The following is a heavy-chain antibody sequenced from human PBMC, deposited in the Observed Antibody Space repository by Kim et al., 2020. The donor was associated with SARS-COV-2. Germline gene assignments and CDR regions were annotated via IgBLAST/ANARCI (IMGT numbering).Heavy chain of an antibody. CDR3: ARSPAYHGFDP. CDR1: GGSISSKDYY. J-gene: IGHJ5*02. CDR2: ISYSGNT. D-gene: IGHD2-21*01. Sequence: SETLSLTCTVSGGSISSKDYYWSWIRQHPGKGPEWIGFISYSGNTNYSPSLKSRVTISVDTSKNQFSLKLSSVTAADTAVYFCARSPAYHGFDPWGQGILVSVSS. V-gene: IGHV4-31*03.